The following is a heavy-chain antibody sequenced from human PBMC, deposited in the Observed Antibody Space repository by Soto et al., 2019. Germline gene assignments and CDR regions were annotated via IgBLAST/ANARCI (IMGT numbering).Heavy chain of an antibody. CDR3: ARDSLSSSPTPHDY. Sequence: PGGSLRLSCGVPGSMFVGYGRHWVRQAPGKGLEWVSSISSSSSYIYYADSVKGRFTISRDNAKNSLYLQMNSLRAEDTAVYYCARDSLSSSPTPHDYWGQGTLVTVSS. D-gene: IGHD6-6*01. CDR1: GSMFVGYG. CDR2: ISSSSSYI. J-gene: IGHJ4*02. V-gene: IGHV3-21*01.